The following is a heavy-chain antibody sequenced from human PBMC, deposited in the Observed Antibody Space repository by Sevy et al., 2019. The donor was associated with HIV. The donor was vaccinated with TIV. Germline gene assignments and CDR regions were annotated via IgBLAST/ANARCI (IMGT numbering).Heavy chain of an antibody. Sequence: ASVKVSCKSSGGTFSRFGFSWVRQAPGQGLECMGGIIPIYGTPNYVQKFRGRVTFTADDFTSTVYMELTSLRSEDTAVYYCARSGVDSSGYYPEEWGQGTLVTVSS. CDR3: ARSGVDSSGYYPEE. J-gene: IGHJ4*02. V-gene: IGHV1-69*13. D-gene: IGHD3-22*01. CDR2: IIPIYGTP. CDR1: GGTFSRFG.